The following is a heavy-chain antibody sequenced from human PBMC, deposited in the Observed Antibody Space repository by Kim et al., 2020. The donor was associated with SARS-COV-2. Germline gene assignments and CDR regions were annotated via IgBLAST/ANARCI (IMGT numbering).Heavy chain of an antibody. J-gene: IGHJ4*02. Sequence: YADSVKGRFTISRDKSKNTLYLQMNSLRAEDTAVYYCAKRSYYYAPGFDYWGQGTLVTVSS. V-gene: IGHV3-23*01. CDR3: AKRSYYYAPGFDY. D-gene: IGHD3-10*01.